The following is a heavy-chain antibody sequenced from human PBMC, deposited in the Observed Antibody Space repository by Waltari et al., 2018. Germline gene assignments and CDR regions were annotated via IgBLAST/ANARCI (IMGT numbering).Heavy chain of an antibody. CDR2: ISYDGSNK. J-gene: IGHJ4*02. D-gene: IGHD2-15*01. Sequence: QVQLVESGGGVVQPGRSLRLSCAASGFTFSSYAMHWVRQAPGKGLEWVAVISYDGSNKYYADSVKGRFTISRDNSKNTLYLQMNSLRAEDTAVYYCARGFVVVVAALDYWGQGTLVTVSS. CDR1: GFTFSSYA. CDR3: ARGFVVVVAALDY. V-gene: IGHV3-30-3*01.